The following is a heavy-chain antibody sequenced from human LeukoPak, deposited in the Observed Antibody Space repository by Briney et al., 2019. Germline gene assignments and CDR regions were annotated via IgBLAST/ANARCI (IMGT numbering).Heavy chain of an antibody. J-gene: IGHJ4*02. CDR1: GFTFSSYG. Sequence: QPGGSLRLSCAASGFTFSSYGMHWVRQAPGKGLEWVAVIRYDGSNKYYADSVKGRFTISRDNSKNKLYLQMNSLRGEDTAVYYCAREEGPFDYWGQGTLVTVSS. CDR2: IRYDGSNK. V-gene: IGHV3-33*01. CDR3: AREEGPFDY.